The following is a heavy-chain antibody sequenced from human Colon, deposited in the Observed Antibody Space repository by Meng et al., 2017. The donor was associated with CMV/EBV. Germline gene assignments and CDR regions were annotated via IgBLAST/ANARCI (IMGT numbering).Heavy chain of an antibody. V-gene: IGHV1-2*02. J-gene: IGHJ4*02. CDR3: VRESWYFDF. D-gene: IGHD6-13*01. CDR2: IYPQDGGT. CDR1: RSSFTPNH. Sequence: GLGGQAETEVNRPGAYVKVSCRTSRSSFTPNHLHWVRQAPGQVLEFMGWIYPQDGGTYFAQKFQDRVTLTRDTSITTAYMELSGLTSDDTAIYYCVRESWYFDFWGEGTLVTVSS.